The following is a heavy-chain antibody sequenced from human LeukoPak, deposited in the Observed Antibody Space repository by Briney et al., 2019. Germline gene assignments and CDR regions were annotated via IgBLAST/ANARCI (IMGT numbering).Heavy chain of an antibody. D-gene: IGHD5-24*01. J-gene: IGHJ4*02. V-gene: IGHV4-39*01. CDR2: IYYSGST. CDR3: ASDRSDGWHPKGSQDY. Sequence: SETLSLTCTVSGGSLSSSSYYWGWIRQPPGKGLEWIGSIYYSGSTYYNPSLKSRVTISVDTSKNQFSLKLSSVTAADTAVYYCASDRSDGWHPKGSQDYWGQGTLVTVSS. CDR1: GGSLSSSSYY.